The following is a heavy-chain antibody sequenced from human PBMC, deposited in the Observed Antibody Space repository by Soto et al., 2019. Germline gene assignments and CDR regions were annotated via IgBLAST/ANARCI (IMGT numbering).Heavy chain of an antibody. CDR2: ISSSSSYI. CDR1: GFTFSSYS. Sequence: EVQLVESGGGLVKPGGSLRLSCAASGFTFSSYSMNWVRQAPGKGLEWVSSISSSSSYIYYADSVKGRFTISRDNAKNSLYLQMNSLRAEDTAVYYCAPTRGSSSWYERDAFDIWGQVTMVTVSS. V-gene: IGHV3-21*01. J-gene: IGHJ3*02. CDR3: APTRGSSSWYERDAFDI. D-gene: IGHD6-13*01.